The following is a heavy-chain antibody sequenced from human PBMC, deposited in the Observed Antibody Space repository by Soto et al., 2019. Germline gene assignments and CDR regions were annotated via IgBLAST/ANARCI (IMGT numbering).Heavy chain of an antibody. CDR1: GGTFSSYA. D-gene: IGHD3-3*01. CDR3: ASSKVLEWLYGMDV. CDR2: IIPIFGTA. J-gene: IGHJ6*02. Sequence: VKVSCKASGGTFSSYAISWVRQAPGQGLEWMGGIIPIFGTANYAQKFQGRVTITADESTSTAYMELSSLRSEDTAVYYCASSKVLEWLYGMDVWGQGTTVTVSS. V-gene: IGHV1-69*13.